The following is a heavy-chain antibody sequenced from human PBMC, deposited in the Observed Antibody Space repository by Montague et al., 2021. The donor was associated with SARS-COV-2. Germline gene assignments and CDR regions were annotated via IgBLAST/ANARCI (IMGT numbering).Heavy chain of an antibody. D-gene: IGHD2-21*02. Sequence: PALVKPTQTLTLTCTFSGFSLSTTGVAVGWIRQSPGKALEWLALIFWDDDKRYSPSLKNRVTITGDTSKNQVVLTVTNIDPVDTATYYCAHRLSTAGGGFGFWGQGTTVTVSS. CDR3: AHRLSTAGGGFGF. CDR2: IFWDDDK. J-gene: IGHJ3*01. V-gene: IGHV2-5*02. CDR1: GFSLSTTGVA.